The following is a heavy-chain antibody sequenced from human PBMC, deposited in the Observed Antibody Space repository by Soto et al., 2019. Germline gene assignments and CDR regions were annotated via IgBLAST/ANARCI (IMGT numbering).Heavy chain of an antibody. Sequence: ASVKVSCKASGYTFTSYGISWVRQAPGQGLEWMGWISAYNGNTNYAQKLQGRVTMTTDTSTSTAYMELRSLRSDDTAVYYCARTRAFFGVVIDAFDIWGQGTMVTVS. D-gene: IGHD3-3*01. J-gene: IGHJ3*02. CDR2: ISAYNGNT. CDR3: ARTRAFFGVVIDAFDI. V-gene: IGHV1-18*01. CDR1: GYTFTSYG.